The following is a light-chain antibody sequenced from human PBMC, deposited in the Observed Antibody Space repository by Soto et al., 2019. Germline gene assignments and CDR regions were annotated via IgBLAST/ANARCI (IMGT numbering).Light chain of an antibody. CDR3: QQRSKWPYT. Sequence: EIVLTQSPATLSLSPGERAALSCRASQTVSSYLAWYQQKAGQAPRLLIYDASNRATGIPARISGSGSGTDFTLTISSLEPEDFAVYYCQQRSKWPYTFGQGTKVDI. J-gene: IGKJ2*01. CDR1: QTVSSY. CDR2: DAS. V-gene: IGKV3-11*01.